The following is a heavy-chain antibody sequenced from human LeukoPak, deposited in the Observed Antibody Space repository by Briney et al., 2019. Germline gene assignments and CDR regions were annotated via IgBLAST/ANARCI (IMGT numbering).Heavy chain of an antibody. CDR1: GGSISSYY. V-gene: IGHV4-59*01. CDR2: IYYSGST. J-gene: IGHJ3*02. D-gene: IGHD7-27*01. Sequence: SETLSLTCTVSGGSISSYYWSWIRQPPGKGLEWIGYIYYSGSTNYNPSLKSRVTISVDTSKNQFSLKLSSVTAADTAVYYCARGKLGLEAFDIWGQGTMVTVSS. CDR3: ARGKLGLEAFDI.